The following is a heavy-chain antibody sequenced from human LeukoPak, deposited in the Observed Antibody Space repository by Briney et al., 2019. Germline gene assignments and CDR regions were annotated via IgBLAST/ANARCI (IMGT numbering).Heavy chain of an antibody. V-gene: IGHV1-69*01. CDR3: ARGAYSGYDPDFDY. D-gene: IGHD5-12*01. CDR1: GGTFSSYA. CDR2: IIPIFGTA. J-gene: IGHJ4*02. Sequence: SVKVSCKASGGTFSSYAISWVRQAPGQGLEWMGGIIPIFGTANYAQKFQGRVTITADESTSTAYMELSSLRSEDTAVYYCARGAYSGYDPDFDYWGQGTLVTVSS.